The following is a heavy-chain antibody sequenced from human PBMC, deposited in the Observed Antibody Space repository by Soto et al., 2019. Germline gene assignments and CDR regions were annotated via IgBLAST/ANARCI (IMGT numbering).Heavy chain of an antibody. D-gene: IGHD2-15*01. CDR1: GFTFSSYA. CDR2: ISGSGGST. V-gene: IGHV3-23*01. Sequence: EVQLLESGGGLVQPGGSLRLSCAASGFTFSSYAMSWVRQAPGKGLEWVSAISGSGGSTYYADSVKGRFTISRDNSKNTLYLQMNSLRAEDTAVYYCAKPPVRGGIWSLGYYYMDVWGKGTTVTVSS. J-gene: IGHJ6*03. CDR3: AKPPVRGGIWSLGYYYMDV.